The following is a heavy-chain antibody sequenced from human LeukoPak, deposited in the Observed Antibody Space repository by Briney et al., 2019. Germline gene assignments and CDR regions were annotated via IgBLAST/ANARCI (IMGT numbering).Heavy chain of an antibody. CDR3: ASDGTPKCGGDCSDGLGLAFDI. V-gene: IGHV1-69*04. CDR1: GGTFSSYA. J-gene: IGHJ3*02. D-gene: IGHD2-21*02. CDR2: IIPILGIA. Sequence: ASVKVSCKASGGTFSSYAISWVRQAPGQGLEWMGRIIPILGIANYAQKFQGRVTITADKSTSTAYMELSSLRSEDTAVYYCASDGTPKCGGDCSDGLGLAFDIWGQGTMVTVSS.